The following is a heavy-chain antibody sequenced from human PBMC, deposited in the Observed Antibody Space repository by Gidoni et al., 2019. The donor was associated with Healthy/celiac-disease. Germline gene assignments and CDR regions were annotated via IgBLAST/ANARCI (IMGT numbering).Heavy chain of an antibody. CDR2: IYHSGST. V-gene: IGHV4-38-2*02. Sequence: QVQLQESGPGLVKPSETLSLTCTVSGYSISSGYYWGWIRQPPGKGLEWIGSIYHSGSTYYNPSLKSRVTISVDTSKNQFSLKLSSVTAADTAVYYCARGRSSTLYDYGDYRLDYWGQGTLVTVSS. CDR3: ARGRSSTLYDYGDYRLDY. CDR1: GYSISSGYY. D-gene: IGHD4-17*01. J-gene: IGHJ4*02.